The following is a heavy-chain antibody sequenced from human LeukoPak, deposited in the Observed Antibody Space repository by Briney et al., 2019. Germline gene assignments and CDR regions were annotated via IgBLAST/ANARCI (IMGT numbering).Heavy chain of an antibody. V-gene: IGHV4-59*01. CDR2: IYIRGST. D-gene: IGHD1-26*01. Sequence: SETLSLTCSVSGASISSYYWNWIRQPPGKGLEWIGNIYIRGSTNYSPSLESRVTISLDTSKDQFSLKLTSVTAADTAFYYCAKDWELGSWGRGTLVTVSS. CDR1: GASISSYY. J-gene: IGHJ5*02. CDR3: AKDWELGS.